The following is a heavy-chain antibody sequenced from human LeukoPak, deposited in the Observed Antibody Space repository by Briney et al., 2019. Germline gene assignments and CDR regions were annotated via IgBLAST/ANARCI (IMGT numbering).Heavy chain of an antibody. CDR2: IYYSGST. CDR1: GGSISSYY. Sequence: PSETLFLTCTVSGGSISSYYWSWIRQPPGKGLEWIGYIYYSGSTNYNPSLKSRVTISVDTSKNQFSLKLSSVTAADTAVYYCASLRTAMVRGYYYYMDVWGQGTTVTVSS. D-gene: IGHD5-18*01. CDR3: ASLRTAMVRGYYYYMDV. J-gene: IGHJ6*03. V-gene: IGHV4-59*08.